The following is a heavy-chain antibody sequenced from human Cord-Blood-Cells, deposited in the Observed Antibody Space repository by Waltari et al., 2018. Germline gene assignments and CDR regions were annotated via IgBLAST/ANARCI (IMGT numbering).Heavy chain of an antibody. CDR2: FDPEDGET. D-gene: IGHD6-13*01. CDR1: GYTLTDLS. CDR3: ATLFLRYSSSWVDY. J-gene: IGHJ4*02. V-gene: IGHV1-24*01. Sequence: QVQRVQSGAEVKQPGASVKVSCKVSGYTLTDLSMHWVRQAPGKGLEWMGGFDPEDGETIYAQKFQGRVTMTEDTSTDTAYMELSSLRSEDTAVYYCATLFLRYSSSWVDYWGQGTLVTVSS.